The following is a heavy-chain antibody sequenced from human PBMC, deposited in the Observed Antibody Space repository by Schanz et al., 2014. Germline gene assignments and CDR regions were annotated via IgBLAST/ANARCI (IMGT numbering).Heavy chain of an antibody. CDR1: GFTFSNFA. V-gene: IGHV3-NL1*01. D-gene: IGHD6-19*01. CDR3: ARVRSGWNDGFDI. CDR2: IYGGST. Sequence: VELVESGGGVVQPGRSLRLSCAASGFTFSNFAIHWVRQAPGKGLEWVSFIYGGSTYYADSVKGRFTISRDNSKNTLYLQINSLRAEDTAVYYCARVRSGWNDGFDIWGQGTMVTVSS. J-gene: IGHJ3*02.